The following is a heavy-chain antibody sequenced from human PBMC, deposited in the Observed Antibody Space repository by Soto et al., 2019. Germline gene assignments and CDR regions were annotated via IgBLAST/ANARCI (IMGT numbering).Heavy chain of an antibody. Sequence: QVQLQESGPGLVKPSETLSLTCIVSGVSISSGYCTWIRQSPGKGLEWIGYISHSGLGHYRASLQSRLTMSVETSKHQFSLNLTSVTAADTAIYYCATSNTTCPGCYSWGQGTLVTVSS. CDR1: GVSISSGY. D-gene: IGHD1-26*01. V-gene: IGHV4-59*01. J-gene: IGHJ5*02. CDR2: ISHSGLG. CDR3: ATSNTTCPGCYS.